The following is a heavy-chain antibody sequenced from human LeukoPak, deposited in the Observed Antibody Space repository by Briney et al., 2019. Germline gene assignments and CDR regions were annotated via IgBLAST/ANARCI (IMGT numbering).Heavy chain of an antibody. CDR1: RVTFRSSS. V-gene: IGHV3-48*02. CDR2: ISSSSSTI. J-gene: IGHJ4*02. D-gene: IGHD1-1*01. CDR3: ARFGGGTKSTDY. Sequence: GGSLRLSCAASRVTFRSSSMNCGRQAPGKGLEWVSYISSSSSTIYYADSVKGRFTISRDNAENSLYLQMNSLRDEDTAVYYCARFGGGTKSTDYWGQGTLVTVSS.